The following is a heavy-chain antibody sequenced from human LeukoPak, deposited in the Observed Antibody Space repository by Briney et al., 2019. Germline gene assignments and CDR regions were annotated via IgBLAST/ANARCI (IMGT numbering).Heavy chain of an antibody. J-gene: IGHJ4*02. V-gene: IGHV4-59*02. CDR1: GGSVRSYY. Sequence: SETLSLTCTVSGGSVRSYYWTWMRQPPGKELEWLGYIYYTGTTNYNPSLKSRLTISLDTSKDHFSLKLSSVTAADTAVYYCAREVTGTSGSFDYWGQGALVTVSS. CDR2: IYYTGTT. D-gene: IGHD6-19*01. CDR3: AREVTGTSGSFDY.